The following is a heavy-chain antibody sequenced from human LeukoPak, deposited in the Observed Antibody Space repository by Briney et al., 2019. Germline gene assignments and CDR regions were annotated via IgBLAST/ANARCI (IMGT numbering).Heavy chain of an antibody. D-gene: IGHD5-18*01. J-gene: IGHJ4*01. CDR3: TARGDSYGLFDY. CDR1: GFTFSDSA. CDR2: IRSKANTYAA. Sequence: GGSLGLSCAASGFTFSDSAMHWVRQASGTGLEWVARIRSKANTYAASYAASVKGRFTISRDDSKNTASLQMNSLKTEDTAVYYCTARGDSYGLFDYWGHGTLVTVSS. V-gene: IGHV3-73*01.